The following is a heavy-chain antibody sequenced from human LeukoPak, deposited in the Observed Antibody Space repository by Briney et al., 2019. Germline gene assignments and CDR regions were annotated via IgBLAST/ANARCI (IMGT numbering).Heavy chain of an antibody. D-gene: IGHD1-26*01. CDR2: ISYDGSNK. CDR3: ASSLQWELLDY. V-gene: IGHV3-30-3*01. Sequence: GGSLRLSCAASGFTFSSYAMHWVRQAPGKGLEWVAVISYDGSNKYYADSVKGRFTISRDNSKNTLYLQMNSLRAEDTAVYYCASSLQWELLDYWGQGTLVTVSS. J-gene: IGHJ4*02. CDR1: GFTFSSYA.